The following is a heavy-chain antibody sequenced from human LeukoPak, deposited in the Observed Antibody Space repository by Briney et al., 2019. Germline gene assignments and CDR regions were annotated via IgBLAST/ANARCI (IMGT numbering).Heavy chain of an antibody. CDR3: AKSTRAVMAMMDV. V-gene: IGHV3-21*01. Sequence: GGSLRLSCAASGFTFSIYSMNWVRQAPGKGLEWVSSISSRSTYIYHADSVKGRFTIPRGNAKNSLCLQMNSLRAEDTAVYFCAKSTRAVMAMMDVWGKGTTVTVSS. D-gene: IGHD3-16*01. CDR2: ISSRSTYI. J-gene: IGHJ6*04. CDR1: GFTFSIYS.